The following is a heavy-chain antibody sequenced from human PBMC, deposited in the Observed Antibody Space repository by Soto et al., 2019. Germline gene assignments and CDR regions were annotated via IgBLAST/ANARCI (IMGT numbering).Heavy chain of an antibody. D-gene: IGHD3-10*01. V-gene: IGHV1-46*01. CDR2: INPSGGRT. Sequence: QVQLVQSGTEVKKPGASVKVSCKASGYTFTTHYMQWVRQAPGQGLEWMGIINPSGGRTTYALKFQGRVTMTSDTSTNTVYVELTSLRSEDTAIYFCARAGENYGSGTFSPPLRYYFNSWGQGTLVTVSS. CDR1: GYTFTTHY. CDR3: ARAGENYGSGTFSPPLRYYFNS. J-gene: IGHJ4*02.